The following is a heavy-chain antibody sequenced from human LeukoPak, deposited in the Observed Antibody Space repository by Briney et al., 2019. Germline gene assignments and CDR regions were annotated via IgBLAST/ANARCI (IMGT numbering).Heavy chain of an antibody. CDR1: GASISSSSYY. J-gene: IGHJ4*02. Sequence: PSETLSLTCTVSGASISSSSYYWGWIRQPPGKGLEWIGNIYYSGSTYYNPSLESRVTISVDTSKNQFSLKLSSVTAADTAVYYCAGLYGSGSYYGYWGQGTLVTVSS. CDR2: IYYSGST. V-gene: IGHV4-39*01. CDR3: AGLYGSGSYYGY. D-gene: IGHD3-10*01.